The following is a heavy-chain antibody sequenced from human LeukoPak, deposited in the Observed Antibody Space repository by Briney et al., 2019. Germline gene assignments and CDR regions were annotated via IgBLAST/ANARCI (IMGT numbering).Heavy chain of an antibody. CDR3: AREALYFDY. J-gene: IGHJ4*02. V-gene: IGHV3-48*01. Sequence: GGSLRLSCAASGFTFSIYSMNWVRQAPGKGLEWVSYISSSSSTIYYADSVKGRFTISRDNAKNSLYLQMNSLRADDTAVYYCAREALYFDYWGQGTLVTVSS. CDR1: GFTFSIYS. CDR2: ISSSSSTI.